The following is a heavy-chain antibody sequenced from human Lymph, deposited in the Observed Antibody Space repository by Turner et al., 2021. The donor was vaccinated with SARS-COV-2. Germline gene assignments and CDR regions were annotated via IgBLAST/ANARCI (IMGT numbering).Heavy chain of an antibody. Sequence: QVQLQESGPGLVKPSQTLSLTCTFSGGSISSGDYYWSWIRQPPGKGLEWIGYIYDSGSTYYNPSLKSRVTIAVDTSKNKFSLKLSSVTAADTAVYYCARVVVLRRAYFDYWGQGTLVTVSS. V-gene: IGHV4-30-4*01. D-gene: IGHD2-8*01. CDR3: ARVVVLRRAYFDY. CDR1: GGSISSGDYY. J-gene: IGHJ4*02. CDR2: IYDSGST.